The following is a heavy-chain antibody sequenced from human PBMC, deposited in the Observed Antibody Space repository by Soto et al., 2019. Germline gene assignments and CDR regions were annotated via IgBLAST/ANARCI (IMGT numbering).Heavy chain of an antibody. CDR3: AKNQGVELVPLATVDWFDP. D-gene: IGHD1-26*01. Sequence: GGSLRLSCAASGFIFENFGMSWVRQAPGKGLEWISSISGSGFKKYYADSVEGRFTISRDNSKSTVYLELNNLSAEDTAVYHCAKNQGVELVPLATVDWFDPWGQGSVVTVSS. CDR1: GFIFENFG. J-gene: IGHJ5*02. V-gene: IGHV3-23*01. CDR2: ISGSGFKK.